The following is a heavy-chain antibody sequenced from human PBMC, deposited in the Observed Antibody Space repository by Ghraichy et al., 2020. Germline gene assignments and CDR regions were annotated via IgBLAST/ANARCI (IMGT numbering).Heavy chain of an antibody. Sequence: GGSLRLSCAASGFTFSSYAMSWVRQAPGKGLEWVSAISGSGGSTYYADSVKGRFTISRDNSKNTLYLQMNSLRAEDTAVYYCAKRRDFWSGYYTPFPYYYMDVWGKGTTVTVSS. J-gene: IGHJ6*03. CDR2: ISGSGGST. CDR1: GFTFSSYA. CDR3: AKRRDFWSGYYTPFPYYYMDV. V-gene: IGHV3-23*01. D-gene: IGHD3-3*01.